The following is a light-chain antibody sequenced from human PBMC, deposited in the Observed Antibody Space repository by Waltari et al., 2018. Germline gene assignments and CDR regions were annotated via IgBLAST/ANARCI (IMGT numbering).Light chain of an antibody. CDR1: QIVFTY. V-gene: IGKV3-11*01. CDR3: HQRHSWPIT. J-gene: IGKJ5*01. Sequence: EIVLTQSPATLSLSPGERATLSCRASQIVFTYLAWYQHKPGQAPRLLIYDASNRATGIPARFSGSGSGTDFTLTISSLEPEDFAVYYCHQRHSWPITFGQGTRLEIK. CDR2: DAS.